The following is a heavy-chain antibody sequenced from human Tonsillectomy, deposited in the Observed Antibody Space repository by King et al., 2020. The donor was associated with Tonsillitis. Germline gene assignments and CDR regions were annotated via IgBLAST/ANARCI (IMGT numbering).Heavy chain of an antibody. D-gene: IGHD1-26*01. J-gene: IGHJ6*03. V-gene: IGHV4-39*01. Sequence: QLQESGPGLVKPSETLSLTCTVSGGSISSSSYYWGWIRQPPGKGLEWIGSIYYSGSTYYNPSLKSRVTISVDTSKNQFSLKLSSLTAADTAVCYCARLSGSYLESYYYYYMDVWGKGTTVTVSS. CDR1: GGSISSSSYY. CDR2: IYYSGST. CDR3: ARLSGSYLESYYYYYMDV.